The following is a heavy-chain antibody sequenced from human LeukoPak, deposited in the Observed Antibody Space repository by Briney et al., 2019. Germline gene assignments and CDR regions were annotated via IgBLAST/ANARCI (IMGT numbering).Heavy chain of an antibody. CDR3: ARYGDYKNAFDI. CDR2: IYSSGST. D-gene: IGHD4-17*01. CDR1: GGSISSHY. Sequence: SETLSLTCIVSGGSISSHYWSWIRQPPGKGLEWIGYIYSSGSTKYNPSLKSRVTISVDTSKNQFSLKLSSVTAADTAVYYCARYGDYKNAFDIWGQGTMVTVSS. J-gene: IGHJ3*02. V-gene: IGHV4-59*11.